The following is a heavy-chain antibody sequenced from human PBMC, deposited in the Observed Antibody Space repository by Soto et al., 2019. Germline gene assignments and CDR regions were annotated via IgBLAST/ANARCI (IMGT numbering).Heavy chain of an antibody. V-gene: IGHV4-31*03. J-gene: IGHJ6*02. CDR3: ARVGDYDILTGYDKRNV. CDR1: GGSISSGGYY. CDR2: IYYSGST. D-gene: IGHD3-9*01. Sequence: SETLSLTCTVSGGSISSGGYYWSWIRQHPGKGLEWIGYIYYSGSTYYNPSLKSRVTISVDTSKNQFSLKLSSVTAADTAVYYCARVGDYDILTGYDKRNVWGQGTTVTVSS.